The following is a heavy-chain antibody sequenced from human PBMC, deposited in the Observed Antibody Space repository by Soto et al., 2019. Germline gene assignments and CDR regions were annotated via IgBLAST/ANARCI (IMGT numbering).Heavy chain of an antibody. CDR1: GYTYTSYG. Sequence: SVKVSCKASGYTYTSYGISLVRQAPGQGLEWMGWISAYNGNTNYAQKLQGRVTMTTDTSTSTAYMELRSLRSDDTAVYYCESEPVGQQGRYGMDVWGQGTTVTVSS. CDR3: ESEPVGQQGRYGMDV. CDR2: ISAYNGNT. D-gene: IGHD6-13*01. V-gene: IGHV1-18*04. J-gene: IGHJ6*02.